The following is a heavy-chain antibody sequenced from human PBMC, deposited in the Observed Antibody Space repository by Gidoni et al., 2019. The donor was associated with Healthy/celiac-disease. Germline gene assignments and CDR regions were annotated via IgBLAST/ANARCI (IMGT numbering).Heavy chain of an antibody. D-gene: IGHD4-4*01. Sequence: QITLKESGPTLVKPTQTLTLTCPFSGFSLSTSGVGVGWIRQPPGKALEWLALIYWDDDKRYSPSLKSRLTITKDTSKNQVVLTMTNMDPVDTATYYCAHRTTDSLGWDVFDYWGQGTLVTVSS. V-gene: IGHV2-5*02. CDR2: IYWDDDK. CDR1: GFSLSTSGVG. CDR3: AHRTTDSLGWDVFDY. J-gene: IGHJ4*02.